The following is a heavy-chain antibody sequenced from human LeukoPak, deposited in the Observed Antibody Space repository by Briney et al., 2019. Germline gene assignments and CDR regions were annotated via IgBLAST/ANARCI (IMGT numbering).Heavy chain of an antibody. D-gene: IGHD2-2*01. J-gene: IGHJ4*02. CDR2: ISSDGSST. CDR1: GFTFSSYW. V-gene: IGHV3-74*01. Sequence: GGSLGLSCAASGFTFSSYWMHWVRQAPGKGLVWVSRISSDGSSTSYADSVKGRFTISRDNAKNTLSLQMNSLRAEDTAVYYCARGVVYFDYWGQGTLVTVSS. CDR3: ARGVVYFDY.